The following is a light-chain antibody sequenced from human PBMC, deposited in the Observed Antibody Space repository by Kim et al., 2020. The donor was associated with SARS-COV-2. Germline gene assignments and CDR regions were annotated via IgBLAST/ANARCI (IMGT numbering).Light chain of an antibody. J-gene: IGLJ3*02. CDR2: LNSDGSH. CDR3: QTWGTGSWV. CDR1: SGHSSYA. V-gene: IGLV4-69*01. Sequence: PVLTQSPSASASLGASVKLTCTLNSGHSSYAIAWHQQQPEKGPRYLMKLNSDGSHSKGDGIPDRFSGSSSGAERYLTISSLQSEDEADYYCQTWGTGSWVFGGGTQLTVL.